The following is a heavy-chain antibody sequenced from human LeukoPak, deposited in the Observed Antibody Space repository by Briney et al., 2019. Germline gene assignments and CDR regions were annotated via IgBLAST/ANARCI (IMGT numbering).Heavy chain of an antibody. D-gene: IGHD3-22*01. Sequence: GGSLRLSCAASGFTFSRYAMSWVRQAPGKGLEWVSAISGSGGSTYYADSVKGRFTISRDNSKNTLYLQMNSLRAEDTAVYYCAKDTDYYDTNTDYWGQGTLVTVSS. CDR1: GFTFSRYA. J-gene: IGHJ4*02. CDR2: ISGSGGST. CDR3: AKDTDYYDTNTDY. V-gene: IGHV3-23*01.